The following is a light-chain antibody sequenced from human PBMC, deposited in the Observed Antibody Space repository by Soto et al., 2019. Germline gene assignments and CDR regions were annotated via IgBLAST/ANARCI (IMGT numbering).Light chain of an antibody. CDR2: GDS. CDR3: QSYDRSLSASVV. J-gene: IGLJ2*01. CDR1: SSTIGPGYD. V-gene: IGLV1-40*01. Sequence: QSVLTQPPSVSGAPGQRVIISCTGSSSTIGPGYDVHWYQQLPGTVPKLLIYGDSHRPSGVPDRFSGSKSGTSASLAITGLQAEDEADYYCQSYDRSLSASVVFGGGTKVTVL.